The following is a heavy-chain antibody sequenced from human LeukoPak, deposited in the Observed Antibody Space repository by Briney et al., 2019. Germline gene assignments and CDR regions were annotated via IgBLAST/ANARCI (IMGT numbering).Heavy chain of an antibody. D-gene: IGHD3-10*01. Sequence: GESLKISCKGSGYSFTSYWIGWVRQMPGKGLEWTGIIYPGDSDTRYSPSFQGQVTISADKSISTAYLQWSSLRAEDTAVYYCARGERSEYYYYYYMDVWGKGTTVTVSS. J-gene: IGHJ6*03. V-gene: IGHV5-51*01. CDR1: GYSFTSYW. CDR3: ARGERSEYYYYYYMDV. CDR2: IYPGDSDT.